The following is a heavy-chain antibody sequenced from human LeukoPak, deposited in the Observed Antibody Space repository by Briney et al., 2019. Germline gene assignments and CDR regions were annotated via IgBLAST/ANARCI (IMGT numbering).Heavy chain of an antibody. CDR2: IDPRDSYT. Sequence: GASLKISCQGSGYPFTNFWINWVRQMPGKGLEWVGKIDPRDSYTKYSPSFEGHVSISADKSIDTVYLQWRSLESSDTAIYYCTRTSDHDYWGPGTLVVVSS. D-gene: IGHD2-2*01. CDR1: GYPFTNFW. J-gene: IGHJ4*02. V-gene: IGHV5-10-1*01. CDR3: TRTSDHDY.